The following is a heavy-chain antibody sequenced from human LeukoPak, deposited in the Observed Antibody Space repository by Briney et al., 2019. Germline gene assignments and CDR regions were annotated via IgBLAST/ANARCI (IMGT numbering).Heavy chain of an antibody. CDR1: GGSFSGYY. J-gene: IGHJ6*04. Sequence: SETLSLTCAVYGGSFSGYYWSWIRQPPGKGLEWIGEVNHSGSTNYNPSLKSRVTISVDTSKNQFSLKLSSVTAADTAVYYCARRGKIRYFEGWGKGTTVTISS. CDR3: ARRGKIRYFEG. CDR2: VNHSGST. D-gene: IGHD3-9*01. V-gene: IGHV4-34*01.